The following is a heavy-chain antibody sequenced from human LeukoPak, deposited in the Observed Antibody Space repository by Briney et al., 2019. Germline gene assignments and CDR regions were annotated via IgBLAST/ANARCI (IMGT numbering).Heavy chain of an antibody. CDR2: INHSGST. D-gene: IGHD6-19*01. Sequence: SETLSLTCAVYGGSFSGYYWSWIRQPPGKGLEWIGEINHSGSTNYNPSLKSRATISVDTSKNQFSLKLSSVTAADTAVYYCARAKRIAVAGHFDYWGQGTLVTVSS. CDR1: GGSFSGYY. V-gene: IGHV4-34*01. J-gene: IGHJ4*02. CDR3: ARAKRIAVAGHFDY.